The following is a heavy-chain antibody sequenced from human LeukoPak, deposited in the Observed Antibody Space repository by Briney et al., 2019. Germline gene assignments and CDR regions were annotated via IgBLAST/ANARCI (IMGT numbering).Heavy chain of an antibody. J-gene: IGHJ4*02. Sequence: SETLSLTCTVSGGSISSYYWSWIRQPPGKGLEWIGYIYYSGSTNYNPSLKSRVTISVDTSKNQFSLKLSSVTAADTAVYYCTRGIDAGSSSWYVALAYWGQGTLVTVSS. CDR1: GGSISSYY. CDR3: TRGIDAGSSSWYVALAY. V-gene: IGHV4-59*08. D-gene: IGHD6-13*01. CDR2: IYYSGST.